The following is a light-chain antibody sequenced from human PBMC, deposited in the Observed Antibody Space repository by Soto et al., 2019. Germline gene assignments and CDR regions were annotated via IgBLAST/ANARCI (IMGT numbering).Light chain of an antibody. Sequence: VLTQSPATLSLSPGERATLSCRASQSVSSYLAWYQQKPGQAPRLLIYDTSNRATGVPARFSGSWSGTDFTLTISSLEPEDCAIYYCQQRQYWPPITFGQGTRLEIK. CDR2: DTS. CDR3: QQRQYWPPIT. J-gene: IGKJ5*01. CDR1: QSVSSY. V-gene: IGKV3-11*01.